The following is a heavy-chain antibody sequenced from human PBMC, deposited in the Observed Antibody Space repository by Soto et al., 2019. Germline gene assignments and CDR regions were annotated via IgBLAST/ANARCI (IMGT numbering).Heavy chain of an antibody. CDR2: IYYSGNT. V-gene: IGHV4-39*01. Sequence: TLSLTCTVSGGSISSSSYYWGWIRQPPGKGQEWNENIYYSGNTYYNPSLKSRVTISVDTPKNQFSLKLSSVTAADTAVYYCARQGIIGSSSWYTRGYYMDVWGKGTTVTVSS. J-gene: IGHJ6*03. CDR3: ARQGIIGSSSWYTRGYYMDV. D-gene: IGHD6-13*01. CDR1: GGSISSSSYY.